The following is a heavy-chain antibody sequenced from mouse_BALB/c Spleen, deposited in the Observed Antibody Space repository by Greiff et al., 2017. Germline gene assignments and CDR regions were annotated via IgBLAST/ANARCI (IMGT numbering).Heavy chain of an antibody. CDR1: GYTFTSYV. D-gene: IGHD2-10*02. V-gene: IGHV1-14*01. CDR2: INPYNDGT. J-gene: IGHJ2*01. CDR3: ARSGYGNYVDY. Sequence: EVKLQESGPELVKPGASVKMSCKASGYTFTSYVMHWVKQKPGQGLEWIGYINPYNDGTKYNEKFKGKATLTSDKSSSTAYMELSSLTSEDSAVYYCARSGYGNYVDYWGQGTTLTVSS.